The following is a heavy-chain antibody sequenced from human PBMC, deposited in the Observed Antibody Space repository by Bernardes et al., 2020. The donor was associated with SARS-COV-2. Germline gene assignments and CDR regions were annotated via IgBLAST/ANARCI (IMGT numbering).Heavy chain of an antibody. CDR2: ISISSSYI. D-gene: IGHD1-26*01. CDR1: RFTFSRYN. J-gene: IGHJ4*02. CDR3: ARVGATIMG. Sequence: GSLSLSCAASRFTFSRYNMNWVRPAPGKGLEWVSSISISSSYIYYADSVKGRFTISRDNAKNSLYLQMNSLRAEDTAVYYCARVGATIMGWGQGTLVTVSS. V-gene: IGHV3-21*01.